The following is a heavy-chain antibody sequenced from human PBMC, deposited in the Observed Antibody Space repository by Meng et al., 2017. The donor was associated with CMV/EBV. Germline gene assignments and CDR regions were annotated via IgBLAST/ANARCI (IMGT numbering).Heavy chain of an antibody. CDR2: IKQDGSEK. V-gene: IGHV3-7*04. CDR3: ARGAYSSSSSPLFFGYYYGMDV. Sequence: GESLKISCAASGFTFGSYWMSWVRQAPGKGLEWVANIKQDGSEKYYVDSVKGRFTISRDNAKNSLYLQMNSLRAEDTAVYYCARGAYSSSSSPLFFGYYYGMDVWGQGTTVTVSS. CDR1: GFTFGSYW. D-gene: IGHD6-6*01. J-gene: IGHJ6*02.